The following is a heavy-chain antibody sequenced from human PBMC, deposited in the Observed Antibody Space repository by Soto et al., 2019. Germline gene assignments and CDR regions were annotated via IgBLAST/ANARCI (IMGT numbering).Heavy chain of an antibody. D-gene: IGHD3-22*01. CDR1: GGSISSSSYY. CDR2: IYYSGST. V-gene: IGHV4-39*01. Sequence: PSETLSLTCTVSGGSISSSSYYWCWILHPPGKGLEWIGSIYYSGSTYYNPSLKSRVTISVDTSKNQFSLKLSSVTAADTAVYYCARRLYYDSSGFEGGGMDIWGQGTTVT. CDR3: ARRLYYDSSGFEGGGMDI. J-gene: IGHJ6*02.